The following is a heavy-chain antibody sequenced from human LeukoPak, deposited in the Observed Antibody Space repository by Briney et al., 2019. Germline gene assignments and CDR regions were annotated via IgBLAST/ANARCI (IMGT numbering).Heavy chain of an antibody. J-gene: IGHJ1*01. CDR1: GVSINDYY. Sequence: SSETLSLTCGVFGVSINDYYWSWIRQSPGKGLEWIGEISHTEGTRYNPSLESRVTTSVGTSENQLSLKLIFVTAADTAVYYCARIRCGHSGSVCYNHWGLGTLVTVSS. D-gene: IGHD3-9*01. CDR3: ARIRCGHSGSVCYNH. V-gene: IGHV4-34*01. CDR2: ISHTEGT.